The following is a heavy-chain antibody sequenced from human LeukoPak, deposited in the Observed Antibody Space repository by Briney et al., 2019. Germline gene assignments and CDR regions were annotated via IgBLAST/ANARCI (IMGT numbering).Heavy chain of an antibody. CDR3: ARDRLWFGELYSPSFDY. CDR1: GYTFTGYY. D-gene: IGHD3-10*01. V-gene: IGHV1-2*02. Sequence: SVKVSCKASGYTFTGYYMHWVRQAPGQGLEWMGWINPNSGGTNYAQKFQGRVTMTRDTSISTAYMELSRLRSDDTAVYYCARDRLWFGELYSPSFDYWGQGTLVTVSS. J-gene: IGHJ4*02. CDR2: INPNSGGT.